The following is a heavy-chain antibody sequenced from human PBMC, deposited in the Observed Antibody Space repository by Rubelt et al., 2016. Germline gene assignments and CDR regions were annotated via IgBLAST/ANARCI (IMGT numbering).Heavy chain of an antibody. CDR3: ARIFDYYESSGYQDY. V-gene: IGHV4-59*12. CDR2: INHSGRT. J-gene: IGHJ4*02. D-gene: IGHD3-22*01. Sequence: QVQLQESGPGLVKPSETLSLTCTVSGGSISSYYWSWIRQPPGKGLEWIGEINHSGRTNYNPSLKSRVTISVDPSKNLFSLQLSSVTAADTAVYYCARIFDYYESSGYQDYWGQGTLVTVSS. CDR1: GGSISSYY.